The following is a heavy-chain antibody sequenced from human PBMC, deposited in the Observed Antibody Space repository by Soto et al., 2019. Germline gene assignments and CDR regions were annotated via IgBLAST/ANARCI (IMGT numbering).Heavy chain of an antibody. V-gene: IGHV3-74*01. CDR1: GFTFSNYW. CDR3: ARGGDNWNDFS. CDR2: IKSDGSGT. Sequence: EVQLVESGGGLVQPGGSLRLSCAASGFTFSNYWMHWVRQAPGKGLVWVSRIKSDGSGTTYADSVKGRFTISRDNAKNTRYLQMNSLRGEDTAVYYCARGGDNWNDFSWGQGTLVTVSS. D-gene: IGHD1-20*01. J-gene: IGHJ5*01.